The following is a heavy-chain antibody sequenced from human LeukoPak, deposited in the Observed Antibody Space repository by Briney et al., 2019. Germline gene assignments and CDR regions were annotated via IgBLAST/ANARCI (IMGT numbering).Heavy chain of an antibody. CDR1: GFTFSNYG. CDR2: ITGSGGST. CDR3: ARDRAAAAGTIDYDY. Sequence: GGTLRLSCAASGFTFSNYGLSWVRQAPGKGLDWVSGITGSGGSTYYADSVKGRFTISRDNSKNTLYLQMNSLSAEDTAVYYCARDRAAAAGTIDYDYWGQGTLVTVSS. D-gene: IGHD6-13*01. V-gene: IGHV3-23*01. J-gene: IGHJ4*02.